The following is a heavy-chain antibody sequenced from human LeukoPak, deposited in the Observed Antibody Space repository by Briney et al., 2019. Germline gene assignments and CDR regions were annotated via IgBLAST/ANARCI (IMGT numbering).Heavy chain of an antibody. V-gene: IGHV4-59*01. CDR1: GGSISSYY. J-gene: IGHJ4*02. CDR2: IYYSGST. D-gene: IGHD6-13*01. CDR3: ARVTGYVMEDYFDY. Sequence: SETLSLTCTVSGGSISSYYWSWVRQPPGKGLEWIGYIYYSGSTNYNPSLKSRVTISVDTSKNQFSLRLSSVTAADTAVYYCARVTGYVMEDYFDYWGQGTLVTVSS.